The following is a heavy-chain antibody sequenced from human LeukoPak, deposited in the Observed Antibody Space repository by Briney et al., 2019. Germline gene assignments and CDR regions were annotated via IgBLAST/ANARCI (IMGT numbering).Heavy chain of an antibody. Sequence: ASVKVSCKVSGYTLTELSMHWVRQAPGKGLEWMGGFDPEDGETIYAQKFQGRVTMTEDTSTDTAYMELSSLRSEDTAVYYCATDYCGSGLEKYYFDYWGQGTLVTVSS. CDR2: FDPEDGET. J-gene: IGHJ4*02. CDR3: ATDYCGSGLEKYYFDY. V-gene: IGHV1-24*01. CDR1: GYTLTELS. D-gene: IGHD3-10*01.